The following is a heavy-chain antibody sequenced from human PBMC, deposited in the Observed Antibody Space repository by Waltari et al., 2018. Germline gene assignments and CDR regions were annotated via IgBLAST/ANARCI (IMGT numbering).Heavy chain of an antibody. CDR3: ARPKWNKAFDI. CDR1: GYTFTSYD. Sequence: QVQLVQSGAEVKKPGASVKVSCKASGYTFTSYDINWVRQATGQGLEWMGWVKPNSGNTGYAQKFQGRVTITRNTSISTAYMELSSLRAEDTAVYYCARPKWNKAFDIWGQGTMVTVSS. J-gene: IGHJ3*02. V-gene: IGHV1-8*03. D-gene: IGHD1-1*01. CDR2: VKPNSGNT.